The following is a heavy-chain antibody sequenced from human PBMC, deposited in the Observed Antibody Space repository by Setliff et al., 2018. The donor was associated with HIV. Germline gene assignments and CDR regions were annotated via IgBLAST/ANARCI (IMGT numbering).Heavy chain of an antibody. J-gene: IGHJ4*02. CDR3: ARESEAAADF. CDR1: GGSFSDYY. Sequence: PSETLSLTCAVYGGSFSDYYWTWIRQSPGKGLEWIGEINHRGSTNYNPSLKSRVTVSVDTSKNQFSLKLGSVTAADTAVYYCARESEAAADFWGQGTLVTVSS. CDR2: INHRGST. V-gene: IGHV4-34*01. D-gene: IGHD6-13*01.